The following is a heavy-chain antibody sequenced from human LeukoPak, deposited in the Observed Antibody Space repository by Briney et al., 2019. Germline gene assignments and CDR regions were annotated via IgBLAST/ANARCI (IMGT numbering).Heavy chain of an antibody. CDR1: GFPLSNYA. CDR2: TSSSDDGT. J-gene: IGHJ4*02. D-gene: IGHD6-25*01. CDR3: AKDRRLAAFDY. V-gene: IGHV3-23*01. Sequence: GGSLRLSCVASGFPLSNYAMSWVRQVPGKGLEWVSATSSSDDGTYYADSVRGRFTISRDNSKNTLYLQMNRLRAEDTAVYYCAKDRRLAAFDYGGQGTLVTVSS.